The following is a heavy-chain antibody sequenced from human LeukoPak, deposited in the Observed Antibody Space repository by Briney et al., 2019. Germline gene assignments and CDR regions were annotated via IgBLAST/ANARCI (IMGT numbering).Heavy chain of an antibody. D-gene: IGHD3-22*01. V-gene: IGHV4-59*01. Sequence: SETLSLTCTVSGGSISSSYWSWVRQPPGKGLEWIGYIYYSGSTNYNPSLKSRVSLSPDTSKNQFSLKLSSVTAADTAVYYCARVLRDYYDSSGHTIDYWGQGTLVTVSS. CDR3: ARVLRDYYDSSGHTIDY. CDR1: GGSISSSY. J-gene: IGHJ4*02. CDR2: IYYSGST.